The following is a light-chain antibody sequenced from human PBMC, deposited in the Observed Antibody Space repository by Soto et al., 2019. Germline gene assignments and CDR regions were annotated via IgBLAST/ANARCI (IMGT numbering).Light chain of an antibody. CDR2: RNN. CDR1: SSNIGGNY. J-gene: IGLJ3*02. Sequence: QSVLTQPPSASGTPGQRVTISCSGSSSNIGGNYVYWYQHLPGTAPKLLIYRNNQRPSGVPDRFSGSKSGTSASLAISGLRSEDEADYYCAAWDDSLSGRVFGGGTKLTVL. CDR3: AAWDDSLSGRV. V-gene: IGLV1-47*01.